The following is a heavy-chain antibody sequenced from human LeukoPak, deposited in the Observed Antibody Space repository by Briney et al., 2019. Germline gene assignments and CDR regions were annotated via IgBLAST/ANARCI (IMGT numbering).Heavy chain of an antibody. V-gene: IGHV4-4*09. CDR2: IYATGST. D-gene: IGHD3-10*01. CDR1: GGSISSYY. Sequence: SETLSLTCTVSGGSISSYYWSWIRQPPGKGLEWIGYIYATGSTNYNRSLKSRVTISVDTSKNQFSLNLRTVTAADTAVYYCARHGSVRRPLRPWGQGTLVTVPS. J-gene: IGHJ5*02. CDR3: ARHGSVRRPLRP.